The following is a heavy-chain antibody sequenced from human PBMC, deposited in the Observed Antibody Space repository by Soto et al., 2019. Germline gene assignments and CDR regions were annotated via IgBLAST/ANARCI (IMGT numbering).Heavy chain of an antibody. Sequence: GASVKVSCKASGYTFTNYGISWVRQAPGQGLEWMGWINTDTGETYYAQKIQGRVTMTTDTSTNTAYMDLRSLSSDDTAVYYCAREGDVPYYYYGMDVWGQGTTVTVSS. D-gene: IGHD2-21*02. CDR3: AREGDVPYYYYGMDV. J-gene: IGHJ6*02. CDR1: GYTFTNYG. CDR2: INTDTGET. V-gene: IGHV1-18*01.